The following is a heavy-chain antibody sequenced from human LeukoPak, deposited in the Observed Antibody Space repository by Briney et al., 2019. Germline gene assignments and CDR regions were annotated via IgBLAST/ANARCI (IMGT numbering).Heavy chain of an antibody. Sequence: GGSLRLSCAVSGFTFSSYWMSWVRQAPGMGLEWVANIKQDGSEKYYVDSVEGRFTISRDNAKNSLYLQMNSLRAEDTAIYYCARYLYCSGGSCYPGRLDYWGQGTLVTVSS. D-gene: IGHD2-15*01. V-gene: IGHV3-7*01. J-gene: IGHJ4*02. CDR3: ARYLYCSGGSCYPGRLDY. CDR1: GFTFSSYW. CDR2: IKQDGSEK.